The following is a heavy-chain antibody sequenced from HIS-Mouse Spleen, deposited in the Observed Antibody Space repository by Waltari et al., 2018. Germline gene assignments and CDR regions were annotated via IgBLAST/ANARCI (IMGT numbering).Heavy chain of an antibody. CDR3: ARAIGGYSGPGIG. CDR1: GSTFSSYW. J-gene: IGHJ4*02. V-gene: IGHV3-74*01. CDR2: ISSDGSST. D-gene: IGHD5-12*01. Sequence: EVQLVESGGGLVQPGGSLRLSGAASGSTFSSYWMHWVRQAPGTGLVWVSRISSDGSSTSYADSVKGRFTISRDNAKNTLYLQMNSLRAEDTAVYYCARAIGGYSGPGIGWGQGTLVTVSS.